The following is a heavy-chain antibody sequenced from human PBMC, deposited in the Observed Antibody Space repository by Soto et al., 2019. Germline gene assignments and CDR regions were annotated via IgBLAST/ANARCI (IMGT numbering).Heavy chain of an antibody. CDR3: ARDPAMVRGLWYQGMDV. J-gene: IGHJ6*02. Sequence: PGGSLRLSCAASGFTFSSYSMNWVRQAPGMGLEWVSYISSSSSTIYYADSVKGRFTISRDNAKNSLYLQMNSLRAEDTAVYYCARDPAMVRGLWYQGMDVWGQGTTVTVSS. CDR1: GFTFSSYS. CDR2: ISSSSSTI. V-gene: IGHV3-48*01. D-gene: IGHD3-10*01.